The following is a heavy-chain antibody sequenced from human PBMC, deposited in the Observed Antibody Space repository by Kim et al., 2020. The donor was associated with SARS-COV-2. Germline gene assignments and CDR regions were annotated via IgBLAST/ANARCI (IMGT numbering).Heavy chain of an antibody. D-gene: IGHD3-10*02. J-gene: IGHJ5*02. Sequence: SETLSLTCTVSGGSISSGGYYWSWIRQHPGKGLEWIGYIYYSGSTYYNPSLKSRVTISVDTSKNQFSLKLSSVTAADTAVYYCARCSDLTAFDPWGQGTLVTVSS. V-gene: IGHV4-31*03. CDR1: GGSISSGGYY. CDR2: IYYSGST. CDR3: ARCSDLTAFDP.